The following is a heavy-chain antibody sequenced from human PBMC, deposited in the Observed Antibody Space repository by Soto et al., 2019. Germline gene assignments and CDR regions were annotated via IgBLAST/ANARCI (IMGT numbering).Heavy chain of an antibody. D-gene: IGHD4-17*01. CDR2: ISGSGGST. V-gene: IGHV3-23*01. CDR3: AKGLGDYESPLDY. J-gene: IGHJ4*02. Sequence: PGGSLRLSCPASGFTFSSYAMSWVRQAPGKGLEWVSAISGSGGSTYYADSVKGRFTISRDNSKNTLYLQMNSLRAEDTAVYYCAKGLGDYESPLDYWGQGTLVTVSS. CDR1: GFTFSSYA.